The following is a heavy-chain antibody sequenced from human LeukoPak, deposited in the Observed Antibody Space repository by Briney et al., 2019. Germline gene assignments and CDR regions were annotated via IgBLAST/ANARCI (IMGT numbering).Heavy chain of an antibody. Sequence: GSLRLSCAASGFTFSSYSMNWVRQAPGKGLEWVSYISSSSSTIYYADSVKGRFTISRDNAKNSLYLQMNSLRAEDTAVYYCAREGDTAMDRAFDIWGQGTMVTVSS. J-gene: IGHJ3*02. D-gene: IGHD5-18*01. CDR3: AREGDTAMDRAFDI. V-gene: IGHV3-48*01. CDR2: ISSSSSTI. CDR1: GFTFSSYS.